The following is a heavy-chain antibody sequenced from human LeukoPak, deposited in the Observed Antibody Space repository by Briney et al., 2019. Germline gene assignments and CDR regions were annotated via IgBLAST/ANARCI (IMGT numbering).Heavy chain of an antibody. Sequence: GESLKISCTGSGYTFSNYWIGWVRQMPGKGLEWMGIIYPGDSDATYSPSFRGQVTCSVDESRTTVYLEWTSLKASDTAMYFCARESETSRRFYAPWGQGTLVTVSS. J-gene: IGHJ5*02. CDR2: IYPGDSDA. CDR1: GYTFSNYW. CDR3: ARESETSRRFYAP. D-gene: IGHD2-2*01. V-gene: IGHV5-51*01.